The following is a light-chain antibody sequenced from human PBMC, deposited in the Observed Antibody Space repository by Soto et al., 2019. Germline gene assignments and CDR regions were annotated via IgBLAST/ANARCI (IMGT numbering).Light chain of an antibody. CDR2: EAS. CDR1: QSISDS. V-gene: IGKV1-5*03. Sequence: GDRVTITCRASQSISDSLAWYQQKPGKAPKLLIYEASNLKSGVPSRFSGSGSGTEYTLTISSLQPDDFASYYCQQYKGSWTFGQGTKVEIK. J-gene: IGKJ1*01. CDR3: QQYKGSWT.